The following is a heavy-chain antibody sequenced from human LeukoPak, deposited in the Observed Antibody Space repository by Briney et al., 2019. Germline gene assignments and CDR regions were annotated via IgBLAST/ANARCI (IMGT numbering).Heavy chain of an antibody. CDR1: GYSLSSYG. CDR3: ARDHVAVSGTGVFDY. D-gene: IGHD6-19*01. V-gene: IGHV1-18*01. CDR2: ISGYNGNT. Sequence: ASVKVSCKASGYSLSSYGITWVRQAPGQGLEWMGWISGYNGNTKYAQNFQDRVTMTTDTTTSTAYMELRSLRSDDTAVYYCARDHVAVSGTGVFDYWGQGTLVTVSS. J-gene: IGHJ4*02.